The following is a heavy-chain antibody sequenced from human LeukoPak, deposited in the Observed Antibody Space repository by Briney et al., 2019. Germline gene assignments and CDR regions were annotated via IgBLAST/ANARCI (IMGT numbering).Heavy chain of an antibody. V-gene: IGHV3-7*03. CDR3: AREASRLSTWYLDL. CDR1: GFTFTW. J-gene: IGHJ2*01. Sequence: PGGSLRLSCAASGFTFTWMTWVRQAPGKGLEWVANIKIDGSEKNYVDSVKGRFTISRDNGKNSVSLPMNSLRAEDTAVYYCAREASRLSTWYLDLWGRGTLVTVSS. CDR2: IKIDGSEK. D-gene: IGHD5/OR15-5a*01.